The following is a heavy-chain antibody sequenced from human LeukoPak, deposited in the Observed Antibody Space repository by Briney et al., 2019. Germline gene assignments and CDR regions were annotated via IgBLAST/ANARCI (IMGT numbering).Heavy chain of an antibody. CDR3: ARDRLLRDFWGGYSDAFDI. CDR2: ISSSSSYI. V-gene: IGHV3-21*01. D-gene: IGHD3-3*01. Sequence: GSLRLSCAASGFTFSSYSMNWVRQAPGKGLEWVSSISSSSSYIYYADSVKGRFTISRDNAKNSMYLQMNSLRAEDTAVYYCARDRLLRDFWGGYSDAFDIWGQGTMVTVSS. J-gene: IGHJ3*02. CDR1: GFTFSSYS.